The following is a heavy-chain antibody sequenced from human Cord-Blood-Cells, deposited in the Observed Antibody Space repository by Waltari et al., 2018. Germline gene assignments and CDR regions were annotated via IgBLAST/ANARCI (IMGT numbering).Heavy chain of an antibody. CDR2: INHSGSN. Sequence: QVQLQQWGAGLLKPSETLSLTCAVYGGSFSGYYWSWIRQRPGKGLEWMGEINHSGSNNYNRALKSRVTISVDTPKNQFSLKLSAVTAADTAVYYCARGLGCSGGSCLYYFDYWGQGTLVTVSS. J-gene: IGHJ4*02. CDR3: ARGLGCSGGSCLYYFDY. D-gene: IGHD2-15*01. CDR1: GGSFSGYY. V-gene: IGHV4-34*01.